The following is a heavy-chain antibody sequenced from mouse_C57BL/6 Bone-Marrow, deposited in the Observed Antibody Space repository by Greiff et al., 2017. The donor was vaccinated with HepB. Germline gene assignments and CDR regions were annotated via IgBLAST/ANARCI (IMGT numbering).Heavy chain of an antibody. V-gene: IGHV1-55*01. CDR2: IYPGSGST. D-gene: IGHD3-2*02. Sequence: QVQLQQPGAELVKPGASVKMSSKASGYTFTSYWITWVKQRPGQGLEWIGDIYPGSGSTNYNEKFKSKATLTVDTSSSTAYMQLSSLTSEDSAVYYCARKATYHWYFDVWGTGTTVTVSS. CDR3: ARKATYHWYFDV. J-gene: IGHJ1*03. CDR1: GYTFTSYW.